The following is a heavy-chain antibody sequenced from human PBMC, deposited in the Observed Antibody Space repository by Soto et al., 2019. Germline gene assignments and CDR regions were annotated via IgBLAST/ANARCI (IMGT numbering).Heavy chain of an antibody. J-gene: IGHJ4*02. Sequence: PGESLKISCKGSGYSFPAYWIAWVRQMPGKGLEWMGTIYPVDSDTRYSPSFQGHVTITVDKSTSTAYLQWSSLKASDTAMYYCARHEATGGYSGYDLDYWGQGTLVTVSS. CDR1: GYSFPAYW. D-gene: IGHD5-12*01. CDR3: ARHEATGGYSGYDLDY. CDR2: IYPVDSDT. V-gene: IGHV5-51*01.